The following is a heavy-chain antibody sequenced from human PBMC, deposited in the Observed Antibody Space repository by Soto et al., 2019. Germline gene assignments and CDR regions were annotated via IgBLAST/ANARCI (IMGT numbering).Heavy chain of an antibody. Sequence: GGSLRLSCAASGFTFSSYGMHWVRQAPGKGLEWVAVISYDGSNKYYADSVKGRFTISRDNSKNTLYLQMNSLRAEDMAVYYCAKGGGLVDTAMVNYYYYGMGVWGQGTTVTVSS. CDR2: ISYDGSNK. J-gene: IGHJ6*02. CDR3: AKGGGLVDTAMVNYYYYGMGV. CDR1: GFTFSSYG. V-gene: IGHV3-30*18. D-gene: IGHD5-18*01.